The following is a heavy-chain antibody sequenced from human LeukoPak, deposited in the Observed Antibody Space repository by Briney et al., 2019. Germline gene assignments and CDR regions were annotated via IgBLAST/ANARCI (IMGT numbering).Heavy chain of an antibody. D-gene: IGHD6-13*01. J-gene: IGHJ5*02. CDR2: ISDSGAGT. CDR1: GFTFSSYG. Sequence: GGSLRLSCAASGFTFSSYGMNWVRQAPGKGLEWVSGISDSGAGTKHADSVKGRFTISRDYSKNTLYLQINSLRAEDTAVYYCARALSSSWYAFRSNWFDPWGQGTLVSVSS. CDR3: ARALSSSWYAFRSNWFDP. V-gene: IGHV3-23*01.